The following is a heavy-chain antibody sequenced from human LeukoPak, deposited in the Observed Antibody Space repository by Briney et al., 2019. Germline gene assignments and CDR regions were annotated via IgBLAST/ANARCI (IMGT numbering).Heavy chain of an antibody. CDR2: ISSRSSYR. V-gene: IGHV3-21*01. CDR3: ARATQYCSGGSCYDTWFDP. D-gene: IGHD2-15*01. Sequence: PGGSLRLSCAASGFTFSNYAMNWVRQAPGKGLEWVSSISSRSSYRYYADSMKGRFTISRDNAKNSLYLQMNSLRAEDTAVYYCARATQYCSGGSCYDTWFDPWGQGTLVTVSS. CDR1: GFTFSNYA. J-gene: IGHJ5*02.